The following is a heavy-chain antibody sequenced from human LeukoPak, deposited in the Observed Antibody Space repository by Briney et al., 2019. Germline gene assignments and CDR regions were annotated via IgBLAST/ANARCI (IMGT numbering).Heavy chain of an antibody. J-gene: IGHJ6*03. V-gene: IGHV3-43D*04. D-gene: IGHD3-10*01. CDR3: TRERRGFYMEV. CDR1: GFTFGEYA. CDR2: IAWDGSYT. Sequence: GGSLRLSCAASGFTFGEYAMRWVRHAPGRGLEWVSRIAWDGSYTYYADSVWGRFIISRDNSKNSLSMQMNSLRPEGTALYYCTRERRGFYMEVWGKGTTVTVSS.